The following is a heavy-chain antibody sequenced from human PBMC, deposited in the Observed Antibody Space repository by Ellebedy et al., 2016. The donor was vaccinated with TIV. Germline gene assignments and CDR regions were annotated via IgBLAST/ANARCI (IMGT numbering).Heavy chain of an antibody. J-gene: IGHJ5*02. D-gene: IGHD2-2*01. CDR1: GYTFTGYY. V-gene: IGHV1-2*04. Sequence: ASVKVSCXASGYTFTGYYMHWVRQAPGQGLEWMGWINPNSGGTNYAQKFQGWVTMTRDTSISTAYMELSRLRSEDTAVYYCARGQLLNNWFDPWGQGTLVTVSS. CDR3: ARGQLLNNWFDP. CDR2: INPNSGGT.